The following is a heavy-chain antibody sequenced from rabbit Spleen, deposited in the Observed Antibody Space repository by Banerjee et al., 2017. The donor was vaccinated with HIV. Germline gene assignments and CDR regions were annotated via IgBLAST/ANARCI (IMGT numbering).Heavy chain of an antibody. CDR2: IDSGSSGFT. CDR3: ARDLTDVIGWNFGW. V-gene: IGHV1S40*01. D-gene: IGHD4-1*01. Sequence: QSLEESGGDLVKPGASLTLTCTASGVSFSSNSYMCWVRQAPGKGLEWIACIDSGSSGFTYFATWAKGRFTCSKTSSTTVTLQMTSLTAADTATYFCARDLTDVIGWNFGWWGQGTLVTVS. CDR1: GVSFSSNSY. J-gene: IGHJ3*01.